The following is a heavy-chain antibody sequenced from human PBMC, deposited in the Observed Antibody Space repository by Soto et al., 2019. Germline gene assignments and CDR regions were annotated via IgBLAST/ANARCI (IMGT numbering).Heavy chain of an antibody. J-gene: IGHJ4*02. V-gene: IGHV3-23*01. Sequence: EVQLLESGGGLVQPGGSLRLSCAASGFTFSSYAMSWVRQAPGKGLEWVSAFSGSGGSTYYADSVKGRFTISRDNSKNTLYLQMNSLRAEDTAVYYCAKDRGQYPETPLFDYWGQGTLVTVSS. CDR3: AKDRGQYPETPLFDY. CDR1: GFTFSSYA. D-gene: IGHD2-2*01. CDR2: FSGSGGST.